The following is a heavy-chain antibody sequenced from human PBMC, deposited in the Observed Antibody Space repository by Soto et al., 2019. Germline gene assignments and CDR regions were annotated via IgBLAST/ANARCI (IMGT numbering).Heavy chain of an antibody. J-gene: IGHJ4*02. D-gene: IGHD5-12*01. Sequence: SETLSLTCTVSGGSISSYYWSWIRQPPGKGLEWIGYIYYSGSTNYNPSLKSRVTISVDTSKNQFSLKLSSVTAADTAVYYCARAKYSGYEGFDYWGQGTLVTVSS. V-gene: IGHV4-59*01. CDR2: IYYSGST. CDR1: GGSISSYY. CDR3: ARAKYSGYEGFDY.